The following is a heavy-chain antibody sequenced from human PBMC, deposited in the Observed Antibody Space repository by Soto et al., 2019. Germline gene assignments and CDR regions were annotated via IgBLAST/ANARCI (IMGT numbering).Heavy chain of an antibody. CDR1: GGTFSNYT. V-gene: IGHV1-69*02. CDR2: IIPLLDIS. CDR3: ARDVGRMSYYDSSGYHY. Sequence: QVQLVQSGAEVKKPGSSVTVSCKASGGTFSNYTITWVRQAPGQGLEWMGRIIPLLDISNYAQKFRGRLTMTADKSTVTAYMELSGLTSEDTAIYFCARDVGRMSYYDSSGYHYWGQGTVVTVSS. J-gene: IGHJ4*02. D-gene: IGHD3-22*01.